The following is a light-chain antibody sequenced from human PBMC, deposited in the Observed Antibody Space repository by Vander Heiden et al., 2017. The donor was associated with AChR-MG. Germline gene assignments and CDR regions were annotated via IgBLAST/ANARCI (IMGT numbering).Light chain of an antibody. CDR3: QQSDTTPWT. CDR1: QSINNY. V-gene: IGKV1-39*01. J-gene: IGKJ1*01. Sequence: DIQMPQSPSSLSASVGDRVTITCRASQSINNYLNWYQQKPGRAPTLLIYSASTLQSGVPSRFSCSKSGTDFTLTISSLQPEDSATYYCQQSDTTPWTFGQGTKVEIK. CDR2: SAS.